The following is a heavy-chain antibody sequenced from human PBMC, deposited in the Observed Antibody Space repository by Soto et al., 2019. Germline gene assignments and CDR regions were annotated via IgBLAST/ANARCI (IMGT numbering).Heavy chain of an antibody. J-gene: IGHJ4*02. CDR1: GFSLSTSGMC. CDR3: ARNSGLGYSSSFSFDY. CDR2: IDWDDDK. D-gene: IGHD6-6*01. V-gene: IGHV2-70*01. Sequence: GSGPTLVNPTQTLTLTCTFSGFSLSTSGMCVSWIRQPPGKALEWLALIDWDDDKYYSTSLKTRLTISKDTSKNQVVLTMTNMDPVDTATYYCARNSGLGYSSSFSFDYWGQGTLVTVSS.